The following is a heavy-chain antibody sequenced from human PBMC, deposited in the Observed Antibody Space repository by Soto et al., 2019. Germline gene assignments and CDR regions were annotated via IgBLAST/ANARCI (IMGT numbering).Heavy chain of an antibody. V-gene: IGHV4-59*01. D-gene: IGHD3-16*02. CDR2: IYDSGTT. Sequence: WTWLRQPPGKALEWVAYIYDSGTTSYNPSLQSRATISLDASKKQFSLKLTSVRAADTAVYYCARGYDFLWDNYRYTNAFDIWGHGTMVLVSS. J-gene: IGHJ3*02. CDR3: ARGYDFLWDNYRYTNAFDI.